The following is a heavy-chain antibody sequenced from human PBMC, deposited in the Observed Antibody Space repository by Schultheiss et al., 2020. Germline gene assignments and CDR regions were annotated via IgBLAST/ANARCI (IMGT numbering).Heavy chain of an antibody. J-gene: IGHJ4*02. CDR2: ISSSSSYT. Sequence: GGSLRLSCAASGFTFSDYYMSWIRQPPGKGLEWVSYISSSSSYTNYADSVKGRFTISRDNAKNSLYLQMNSLRAEDTAVYYCARVGNGGSGSFDYWGQGTLVIVFS. D-gene: IGHD3-10*01. CDR3: ARVGNGGSGSFDY. V-gene: IGHV3-11*05. CDR1: GFTFSDYY.